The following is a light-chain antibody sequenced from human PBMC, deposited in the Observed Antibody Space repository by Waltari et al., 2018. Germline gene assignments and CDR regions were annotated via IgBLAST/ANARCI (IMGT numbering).Light chain of an antibody. CDR1: SGINVGTYR. CDR3: MIWHGSAAV. V-gene: IGLV5-45*03. J-gene: IGLJ7*01. CDR2: YKSDSDK. Sequence: QAVLTQPSSLSATPGASASLTCTLRSGINVGTYRIYWYQQKPGSPPQYLLRYKSDSDKQQGSGVPSRFSGSKDVSANAVILLISGLQAEDEADYYCMIWHGSAAVFGGGTQLTVL.